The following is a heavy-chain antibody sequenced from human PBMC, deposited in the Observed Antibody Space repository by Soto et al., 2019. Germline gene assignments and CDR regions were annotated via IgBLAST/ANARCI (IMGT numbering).Heavy chain of an antibody. CDR2: IYPGDSDT. J-gene: IGHJ5*02. CDR1: GYSFTSYW. D-gene: IGHD1-1*01. Sequence: GESLKISCKGSGYSFTSYWIGWVRQMPGKGLEWMGIIYPGDSDTRYSPSFQGQVTISADKSISTAYLQWSSLKASDTAMYYCARLNVSAREAHGFDPWSQGTLVTVSS. V-gene: IGHV5-51*01. CDR3: ARLNVSAREAHGFDP.